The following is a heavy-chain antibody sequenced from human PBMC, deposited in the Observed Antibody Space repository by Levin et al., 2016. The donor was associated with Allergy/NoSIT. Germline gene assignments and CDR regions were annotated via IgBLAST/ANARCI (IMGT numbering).Heavy chain of an antibody. Sequence: ETLSLTCAASGFTVSSNYMSWVRQAPGKGLEWVSVIYSGGSTYYADSVKGRFTISRHNSKNTLYLQMNSLRAEDTAVYYCARSSRNSPSGYDYYFDYWGQGTLVTVSS. V-gene: IGHV3-53*04. CDR3: ARSSRNSPSGYDYYFDY. CDR1: GFTVSSNY. CDR2: IYSGGST. D-gene: IGHD5-12*01. J-gene: IGHJ4*02.